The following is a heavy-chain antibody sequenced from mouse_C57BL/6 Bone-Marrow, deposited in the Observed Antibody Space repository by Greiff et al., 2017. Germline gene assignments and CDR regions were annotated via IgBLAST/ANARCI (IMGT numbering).Heavy chain of an antibody. CDR2: IFPGSGST. J-gene: IGHJ2*01. D-gene: IGHD1-1*01. CDR3: ARSGYGSSQKGYFDY. CDR1: GYTFTDYY. Sequence: QVQLQQSGPELVKPGASVKISCKASGYTFTDYYINWVKQRPGQGLEWIGWIFPGSGSTYYNEKFKGKATLTVDKSSSTAYMLLSSLTSEDSAVYFCARSGYGSSQKGYFDYWGQGTTLTVSS. V-gene: IGHV1-75*01.